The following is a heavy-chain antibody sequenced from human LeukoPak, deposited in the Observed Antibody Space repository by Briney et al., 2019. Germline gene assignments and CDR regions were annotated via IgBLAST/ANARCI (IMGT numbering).Heavy chain of an antibody. CDR2: MNPNSGNT. V-gene: IGHV1-8*01. CDR1: GYIFTRYV. CDR3: ARWDFEYSSSSGYYYYYGMDV. Sequence: GASVEVSCKASGYIFTRYVMHWVRQAPGQRLEWMGWMNPNSGNTGYAQKFQGRVTMTRNTSISTAYMELSSLRSEDTAVYYCARWDFEYSSSSGYYYYYGMDVWGQGTTVTVSS. D-gene: IGHD6-6*01. J-gene: IGHJ6*02.